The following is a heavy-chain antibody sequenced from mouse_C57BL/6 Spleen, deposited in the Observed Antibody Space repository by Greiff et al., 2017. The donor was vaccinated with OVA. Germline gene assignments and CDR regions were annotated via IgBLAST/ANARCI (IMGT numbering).Heavy chain of an antibody. J-gene: IGHJ4*01. CDR1: GYTFTSYG. V-gene: IGHV1-81*01. CDR3: AYYGSSYGAMDY. Sequence: QVQLKESGAELARPGASVKLSCKASGYTFTSYGISWVKQRPGQGLEWIGEIYPRSGNTYYNEKFKGKATLTADKSSSTAYMELRSLTSEDSAVYFSAYYGSSYGAMDYWGQGTSVTVSS. CDR2: IYPRSGNT. D-gene: IGHD1-1*01.